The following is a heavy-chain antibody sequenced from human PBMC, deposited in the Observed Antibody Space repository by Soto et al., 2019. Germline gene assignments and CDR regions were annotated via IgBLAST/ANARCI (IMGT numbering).Heavy chain of an antibody. CDR2: TYYRSKWYK. CDR1: GDSVSSNSAA. V-gene: IGHV6-1*01. D-gene: IGHD3-10*01. CDR3: VRSLVHNAAPNSVGVYYYYYGMDV. J-gene: IGHJ6*02. Sequence: SQTLSLTCAISGDSVSSNSAAWNWIRQSPSRGLEWLGRTYYRSKWYKDYAVSVKSRITINPDTSKNQFSLQLNSVTPEDTAVYYCVRSLVHNAAPNSVGVYYYYYGMDVWGQGTTVTVSS.